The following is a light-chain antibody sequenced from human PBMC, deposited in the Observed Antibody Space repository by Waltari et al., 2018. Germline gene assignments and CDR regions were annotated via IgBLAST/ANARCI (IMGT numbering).Light chain of an antibody. CDR3: QQYNNWPRT. J-gene: IGKJ1*01. CDR1: QSVTSK. V-gene: IGKV3-15*01. Sequence: ETVMTQSPGPLSVSLGERATLSCRASQSVTSKLAWYQQRPGQAPRLLMYGASTRATGTPARFSGSGSGTEFTLTISSLQSEDFAVYYCQQYNNWPRTLGQGTKVEIK. CDR2: GAS.